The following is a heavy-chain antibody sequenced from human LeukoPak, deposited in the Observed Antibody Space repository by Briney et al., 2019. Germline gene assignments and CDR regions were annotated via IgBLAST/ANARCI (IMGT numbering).Heavy chain of an antibody. V-gene: IGHV3-74*01. CDR2: ISSDGSNT. Sequence: PGGSLRHSCAVSGFTFSTYWMDWVRQAPGKGLVWVSRISSDGSNTAYADSVKGRFTISRDNAKNTLFLQMSSLRAEDTAVYYCAKRGDGGAWYDSWGQGTLVIVSS. CDR3: AKRGDGGAWYDS. D-gene: IGHD5-24*01. CDR1: GFTFSTYW. J-gene: IGHJ5*01.